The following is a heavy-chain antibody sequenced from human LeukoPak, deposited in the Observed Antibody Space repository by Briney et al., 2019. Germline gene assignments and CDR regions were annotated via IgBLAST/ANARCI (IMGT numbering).Heavy chain of an antibody. CDR1: GFTVSSNY. CDR3: ARGTYYYVWYFDY. V-gene: IGHV3-53*01. Sequence: PGGSLRLSCAASGFTVSSNYVSWVHQAPGKGLEWVSVIYSGGSTYYADSVKGRFTISRDNSKNTLYLQMNSLRAEDTAVYYCARGTYYYVWYFDYWGQGTLVTVSS. D-gene: IGHD3-10*02. CDR2: IYSGGST. J-gene: IGHJ4*02.